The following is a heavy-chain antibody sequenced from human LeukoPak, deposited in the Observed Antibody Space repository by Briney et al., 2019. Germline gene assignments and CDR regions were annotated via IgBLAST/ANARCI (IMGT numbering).Heavy chain of an antibody. V-gene: IGHV3-30*03. Sequence: GGSLRLSCAASGFTFSSYEMNWVRQAPGRGLEWVAVISYDGSNKYYAYSVKGRFTISRDDSKNTLYVQMNSLRADDTAVYYCARSLFSSSQHFDYWGQGTLVTVSS. CDR3: ARSLFSSSQHFDY. D-gene: IGHD6-13*01. CDR2: ISYDGSNK. J-gene: IGHJ4*02. CDR1: GFTFSSYE.